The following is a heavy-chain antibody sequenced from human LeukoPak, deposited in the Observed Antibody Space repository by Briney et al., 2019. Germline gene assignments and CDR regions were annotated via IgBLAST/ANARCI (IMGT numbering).Heavy chain of an antibody. Sequence: GGSLRLSCAASGFTFSSYSMNWVRQAPGKGLEWVSSISSSSSYIYYADSVKGRFTISRDNAKNSLCLQMNSLRAEDTAVYYCARSSGWNFDYWGQGTLVTVSS. CDR3: ARSSGWNFDY. CDR2: ISSSSSYI. D-gene: IGHD6-19*01. J-gene: IGHJ4*02. V-gene: IGHV3-21*01. CDR1: GFTFSSYS.